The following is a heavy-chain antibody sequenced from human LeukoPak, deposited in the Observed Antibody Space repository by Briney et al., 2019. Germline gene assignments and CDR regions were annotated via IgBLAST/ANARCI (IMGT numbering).Heavy chain of an antibody. Sequence: SETLSLTCAVYGGSFSGYYWSWIRQPPGKGLEWIGEINHSGSTNYNPSLKSRVTISVDTSKNQFSLKLSSVTAADTAVYYCARARRTHDSSGYYYFDYWGQGTLVTVSS. J-gene: IGHJ4*02. V-gene: IGHV4-34*01. CDR1: GGSFSGYY. CDR2: INHSGST. CDR3: ARARRTHDSSGYYYFDY. D-gene: IGHD3-22*01.